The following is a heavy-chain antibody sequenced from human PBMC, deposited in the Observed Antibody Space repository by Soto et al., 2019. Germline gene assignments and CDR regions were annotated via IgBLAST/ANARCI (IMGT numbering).Heavy chain of an antibody. CDR2: ISSGDSTY. CDR1: GISSFSYYY. D-gene: IGHD1-1*01. V-gene: IGHV3-11*04. J-gene: IGHJ3*02. Sequence: GGSLRLSCKASGISSFSYYYMSWIRQAPGKGLEWISYISSGDSTYSQYGESVKGRFTMSRDNAQKSVYLQMDNLRADDTAMYYCARTMGTAPFLDIWGQGTKVTVSS. CDR3: ARTMGTAPFLDI.